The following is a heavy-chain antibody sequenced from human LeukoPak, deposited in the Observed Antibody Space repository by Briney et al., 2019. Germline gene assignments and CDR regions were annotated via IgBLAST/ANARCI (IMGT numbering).Heavy chain of an antibody. V-gene: IGHV4-39*07. J-gene: IGHJ4*02. CDR3: ASIKMWEPGAYFDY. CDR1: GGSISSSSYY. Sequence: ASETLSLTCTVSGGSISSSSYYWGWIRQPPGKGLEWIGSIYYSGSTYYNPSLKSRVTISVDTSKNQFSLKLSSVTAADTAVYYCASIKMWEPGAYFDYWGQGTLVTVSS. D-gene: IGHD1-26*01. CDR2: IYYSGST.